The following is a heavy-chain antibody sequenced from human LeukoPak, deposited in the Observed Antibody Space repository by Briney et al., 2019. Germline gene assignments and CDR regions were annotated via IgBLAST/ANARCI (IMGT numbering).Heavy chain of an antibody. CDR2: ISYDGSNK. CDR1: GFTFSSYG. CDR3: ARLRYFDWLSYQEGNWFDP. D-gene: IGHD3-9*01. J-gene: IGHJ5*02. Sequence: GGSLRLSCAASGFTFSSYGMHWVRQAPGKGLEWVAVISYDGSNKYYADSVKGRFTISRDNSKNTLYLQMNSLRAEDTAVYYCARLRYFDWLSYQEGNWFDPWGQGTLVTVSS. V-gene: IGHV3-30*03.